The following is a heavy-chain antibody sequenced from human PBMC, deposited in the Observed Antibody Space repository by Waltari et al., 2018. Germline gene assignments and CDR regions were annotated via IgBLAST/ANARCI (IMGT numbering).Heavy chain of an antibody. CDR2: INHSGST. D-gene: IGHD1-20*01. V-gene: IGHV4-34*01. CDR3: ARITGSGYFFDY. CDR1: GGSFSGYY. J-gene: IGHJ4*02. Sequence: QVQLQQWGAGLLKPSETLSLTCAVYGGSFSGYYWSWIRQPPGKGLEWIGEINHSGSTNYNPSLKSRVTISVDTSKNQFSLKLSSVTAADTAVYYCARITGSGYFFDYWGQGTLVTVSS.